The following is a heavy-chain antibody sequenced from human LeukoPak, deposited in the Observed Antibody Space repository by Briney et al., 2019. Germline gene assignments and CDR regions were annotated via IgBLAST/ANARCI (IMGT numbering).Heavy chain of an antibody. D-gene: IGHD3-3*01. V-gene: IGHV1-69*13. CDR2: IIPIFGTA. J-gene: IGHJ5*02. CDR3: ASSSGYDFWRALRNWFDP. CDR1: GYTFTSYG. Sequence: ASVKVSCKASGYTFTSYGISWVRQAPGQGLEWMGGIIPIFGTANYAQKFQGRVTITADESTSTAYMELSSLRSEDTAVYYCASSSGYDFWRALRNWFDPWGQGTLVTVSS.